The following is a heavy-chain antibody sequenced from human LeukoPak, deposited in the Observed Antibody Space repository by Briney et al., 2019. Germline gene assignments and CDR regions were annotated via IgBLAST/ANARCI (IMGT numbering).Heavy chain of an antibody. V-gene: IGHV3-21*01. CDR2: ISSSSSYI. Sequence: GGSLRLSCAASGFTFSGYSMNWVRQAPGKGLEWVSSISSSSSYIYYADSVKGRFTISRDNAKNSLYLQMNSLGAEDTAVYYCAKENSYGPYYYYYYYMDVWGNGTTVTVSS. CDR1: GFTFSGYS. J-gene: IGHJ6*03. CDR3: AKENSYGPYYYYYYYMDV. D-gene: IGHD5-18*01.